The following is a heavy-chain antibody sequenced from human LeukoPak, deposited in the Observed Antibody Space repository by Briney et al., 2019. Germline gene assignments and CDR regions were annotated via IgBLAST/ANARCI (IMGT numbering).Heavy chain of an antibody. CDR2: IRSSGSTK. D-gene: IGHD3-9*01. CDR1: GFTFSDYY. J-gene: IGHJ4*02. CDR3: ARGGYYDILTGSTHFDY. Sequence: GGTLRLSCAASGFTFSDYYMSWIRQAPGKGLEWVSYIRSSGSTKYCADSVKGRFTISRDNSKNTLYLQMNSLRAEDTAVYYCARGGYYDILTGSTHFDYWGQGTLVTVSS. V-gene: IGHV3-11*04.